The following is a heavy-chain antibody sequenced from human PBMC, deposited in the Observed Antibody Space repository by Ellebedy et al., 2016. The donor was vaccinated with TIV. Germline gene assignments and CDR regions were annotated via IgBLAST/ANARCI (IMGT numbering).Heavy chain of an antibody. Sequence: GESLKISCAASGFTFSSHGMAWVRQAPGKGLEWLSGITGGGDTTYYADSVKGRFTISRDNSKNTLFLHMKSLRAEDTAVYYCAKGYMSPFDCWGQGTLVTVSS. CDR3: AKGYMSPFDC. D-gene: IGHD2-2*02. CDR2: ITGGGDTT. J-gene: IGHJ4*02. V-gene: IGHV3-23*01. CDR1: GFTFSSHG.